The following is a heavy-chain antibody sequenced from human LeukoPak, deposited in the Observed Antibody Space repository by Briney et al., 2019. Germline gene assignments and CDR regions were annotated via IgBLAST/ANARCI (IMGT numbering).Heavy chain of an antibody. D-gene: IGHD3-22*01. Sequence: PGGSLRLSCAASGFIFGDYYMSWIRPAPGKGLEWVSYISSRGSTIYYADSVKGRFTISRDNAKNSLYLQMNSLRAEDTAVYYCANMIDFDYWGQGTLVTVSS. J-gene: IGHJ4*02. CDR1: GFIFGDYY. V-gene: IGHV3-11*01. CDR2: ISSRGSTI. CDR3: ANMIDFDY.